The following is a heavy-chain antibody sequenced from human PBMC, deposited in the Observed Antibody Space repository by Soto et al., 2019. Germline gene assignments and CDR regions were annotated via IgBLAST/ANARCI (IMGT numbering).Heavy chain of an antibody. CDR1: GGSISSGGYY. J-gene: IGHJ4*02. CDR2: IYYSGST. V-gene: IGHV4-31*03. Sequence: QVQLQESGPGLVKPSQTLSLTCPVSGGSISSGGYYWSWIRQHPGKGLEWIGYIYYSGSTYYNPSLKSRLTMSIATSKNQFSLKLSSVTAADTAVYCCARVVPTPYYFDYWCQGTLVTVSS. CDR3: ARVVPTPYYFDY.